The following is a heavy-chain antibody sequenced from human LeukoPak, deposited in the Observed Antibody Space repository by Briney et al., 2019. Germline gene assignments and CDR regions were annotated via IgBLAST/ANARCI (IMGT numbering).Heavy chain of an antibody. Sequence: PGGSLRLSCAASGFTFSNFAMNWVRQAPGKGLDWVSGISASGATTHYADSVKGRFPISRDNSKNTLYLQLNSLRAEDTAVYYCARDFDSTTINWFDPWGQGTLVTVSP. CDR3: ARDFDSTTINWFDP. D-gene: IGHD5-24*01. CDR1: GFTFSNFA. V-gene: IGHV3-23*01. CDR2: ISASGATT. J-gene: IGHJ5*02.